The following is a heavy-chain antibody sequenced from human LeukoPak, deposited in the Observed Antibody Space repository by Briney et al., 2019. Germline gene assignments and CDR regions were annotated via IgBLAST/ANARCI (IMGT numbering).Heavy chain of an antibody. D-gene: IGHD5-12*01. CDR2: ISSGSGYM. Sequence: GGSLRLSCAVSGFTFSSYNMNWVRQAPGKGLEWVSAISSGSGYMYYADSVKGRFTISRDNAKNSLYLEMNSLRAEDTSVYYCARGGYSGYDLFDYWGQGTLVTVSS. J-gene: IGHJ4*02. CDR3: ARGGYSGYDLFDY. V-gene: IGHV3-21*01. CDR1: GFTFSSYN.